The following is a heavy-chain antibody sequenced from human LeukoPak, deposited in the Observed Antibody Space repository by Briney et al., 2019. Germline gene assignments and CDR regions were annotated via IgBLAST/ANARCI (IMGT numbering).Heavy chain of an antibody. CDR2: IYSGGST. Sequence: GGSLRLSCAASGFTVSSNYMSWVRQAPGKGLEWVSVIYSGGSTYYADSVKGRFTISRDNAKNSLYLQMSSLRAEDTAVHYCAREEGKTFCGGDCSSVYWGQGTLVTVSS. CDR3: AREEGKTFCGGDCSSVY. D-gene: IGHD2-21*02. V-gene: IGHV3-53*01. CDR1: GFTVSSNY. J-gene: IGHJ4*02.